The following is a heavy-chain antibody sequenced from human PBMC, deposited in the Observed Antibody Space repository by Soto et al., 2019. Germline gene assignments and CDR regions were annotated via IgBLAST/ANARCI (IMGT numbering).Heavy chain of an antibody. CDR1: GFTFSTYS. D-gene: IGHD4-17*01. CDR3: AGGYGDYDHYFDY. J-gene: IGHJ4*02. V-gene: IGHV3-21*01. CDR2: ISSSSSYI. Sequence: EVQLVESGGGLVKPGGSLRLSCAASGFTFSTYSMNWVRQAPGKGLEWVSSISSSSSYIYNADSVKGRFTISRDNAKNSLYLQMTSLRAEDTAVYYCAGGYGDYDHYFDYWGQGTLVNVSS.